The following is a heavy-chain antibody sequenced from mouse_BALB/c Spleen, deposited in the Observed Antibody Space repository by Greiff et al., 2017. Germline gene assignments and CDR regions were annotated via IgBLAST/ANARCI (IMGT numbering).Heavy chain of an antibody. V-gene: IGHV5-6*01. CDR1: GFTFSSYG. CDR3: ARQYDYDEGAWCAD. J-gene: IGHJ3*01. Sequence: VQLKESGGDLVKPGGSLKLSCAASGFTFSSYGLSWVRQTPDKRLEWVATISSGGSYTYYPDSVKGRFTISRDNAKNTLYLQMSSLKSEDTAMYYCARQYDYDEGAWCADGGKGTLGT. D-gene: IGHD2-4*01. CDR2: ISSGGSYT.